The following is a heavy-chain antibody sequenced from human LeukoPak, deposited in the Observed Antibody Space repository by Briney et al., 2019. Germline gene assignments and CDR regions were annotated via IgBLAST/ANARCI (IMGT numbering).Heavy chain of an antibody. J-gene: IGHJ4*02. V-gene: IGHV4-39*01. CDR2: IYYSGST. Sequence: PSETLSLTCTVSGGSISSSSYYWGWIRQPPGKGLEWIGSIYYSGSTYYNPSLKSRVTISVDTSKNQFSLKLSSVTAADTAVYYCARIFWGGYSSLDNWAKEPRVTVSS. CDR1: GGSISSSSYY. D-gene: IGHD2-15*01. CDR3: ARIFWGGYSSLDN.